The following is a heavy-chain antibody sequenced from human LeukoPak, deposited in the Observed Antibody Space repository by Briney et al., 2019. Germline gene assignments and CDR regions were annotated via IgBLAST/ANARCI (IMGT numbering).Heavy chain of an antibody. CDR3: ARQKYLRGPDVEYFDY. V-gene: IGHV3-21*01. CDR1: GFSISSNY. Sequence: KPSETLYLTCSVSGFSISSNYHWGWVRQAPGKGLEWVSIISSGSSYIHYADSVKGRFTISRDNAKNSLYLQMNSLRAEDTAVYYCARQKYLRGPDVEYFDYWGQGTLVTVSS. J-gene: IGHJ4*02. D-gene: IGHD5/OR15-5a*01. CDR2: ISSGSSYI.